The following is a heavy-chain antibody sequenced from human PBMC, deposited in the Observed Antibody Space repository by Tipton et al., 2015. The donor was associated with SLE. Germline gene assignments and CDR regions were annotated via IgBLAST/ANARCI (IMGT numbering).Heavy chain of an antibody. CDR1: GVSISSYY. J-gene: IGHJ4*02. CDR2: IYYSGST. D-gene: IGHD4-17*01. CDR3: ARQRVGDYALFDY. V-gene: IGHV4-59*08. Sequence: LRLSCTVSGVSISSYYWSWIRQPPGKGLEWIGYIYYSGSTNYNPSLKSRVTISVDTSKNQFSLKLSSVTAADTAVYYCARQRVGDYALFDYWGQGTLVTVSS.